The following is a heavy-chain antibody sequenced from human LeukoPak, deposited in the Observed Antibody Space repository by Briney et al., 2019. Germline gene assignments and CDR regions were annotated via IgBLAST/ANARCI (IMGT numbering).Heavy chain of an antibody. D-gene: IGHD3-16*02. J-gene: IGHJ4*02. CDR2: VYYSGGT. V-gene: IGHV4-59*12. Sequence: SETLSLTCTVSGGSISTYYWSWSRQPPGKGLEWIGYVYYSGGTNYNPSLKSRVTISVDTSKNQFSLKLSSVTAADTAVYYCARRRIMITFGGVIVKYYFDYWGQGTLVTVSS. CDR3: ARRRIMITFGGVIVKYYFDY. CDR1: GGSISTYY.